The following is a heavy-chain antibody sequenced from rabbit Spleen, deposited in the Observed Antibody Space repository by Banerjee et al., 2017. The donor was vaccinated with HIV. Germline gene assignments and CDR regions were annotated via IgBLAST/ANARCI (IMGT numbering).Heavy chain of an antibody. J-gene: IGHJ4*01. CDR3: ARELTGIIGWNFYL. D-gene: IGHD1-1*01. V-gene: IGHV1S45*01. CDR2: INTYTVKS. Sequence: QQQLVESGGGLVKPGASLTLTCTASGFSFSDRDVMCWVRQAPGKGLEWIACINTYTVKSVYSSWATGRFAFSRTASTTVTLQMTSLTAADTAAYFCARELTGIIGWNFYLWGPGTLVTVS. CDR1: GFSFSDRDV.